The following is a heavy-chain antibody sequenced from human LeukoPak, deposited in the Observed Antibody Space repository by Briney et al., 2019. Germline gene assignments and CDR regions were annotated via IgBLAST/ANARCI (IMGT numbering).Heavy chain of an antibody. J-gene: IGHJ5*02. CDR3: ARAFGELFGLNWFDP. CDR1: GGTFSSYA. CDR2: IIPIFGTA. V-gene: IGHV1-69*05. Sequence: SVKDSCKASGGTFSSYAISWVRQAPGQGLEWMGGIIPIFGTANYAQKFQGRVTITTDESTSTAYMELSSLRSEDTAVYYCARAFGELFGLNWFDPWGQGTLVTLSS. D-gene: IGHD3-10*01.